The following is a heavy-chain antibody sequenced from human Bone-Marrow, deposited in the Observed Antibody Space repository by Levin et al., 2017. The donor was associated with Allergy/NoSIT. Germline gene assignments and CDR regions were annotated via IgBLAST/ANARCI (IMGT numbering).Heavy chain of an antibody. CDR3: AKQPNSSGGREGFYFDY. CDR2: ISGTGGTT. D-gene: IGHD6-19*01. V-gene: IGHV3-23*01. CDR1: GFSFGSYG. Sequence: GESLKISCAASGFSFGSYGMSWVRQAPGEGLEWVSAISGTGGTTYYADSVKGRFTMSRDNSKNTLYLQMNSLRAEDTAVYYCAKQPNSSGGREGFYFDYWGQGTLVAVS. J-gene: IGHJ4*02.